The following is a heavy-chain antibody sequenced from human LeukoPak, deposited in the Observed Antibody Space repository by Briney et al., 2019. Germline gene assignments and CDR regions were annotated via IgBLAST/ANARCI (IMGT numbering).Heavy chain of an antibody. CDR2: IYHSGST. CDR3: ASKIVVVPAADPMDV. Sequence: SETLSLTCTVSGYSISSGYYWGWIRQPPGKGLEWIGSIYHSGSTYYNPSLKSRVTISVDTSKNQFSLKLSSVTAADTAVYYCASKIVVVPAADPMDVWGKGTTVIISS. V-gene: IGHV4-38-2*02. J-gene: IGHJ6*03. CDR1: GYSISSGYY. D-gene: IGHD2-2*01.